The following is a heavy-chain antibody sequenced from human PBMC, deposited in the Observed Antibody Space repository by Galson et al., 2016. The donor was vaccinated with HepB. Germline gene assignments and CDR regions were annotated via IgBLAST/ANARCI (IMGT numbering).Heavy chain of an antibody. V-gene: IGHV4-59*01. Sequence: SETLSLTCTVSGGSISSDYWTWIRQPPGKGLEWIGHIYYSGSTSYNPSLKSRVTISVDPSKNQFSLRLSSVTAADTAVYYCARGKFVDTAMVDSIVDDYWGQGTLVTVSS. CDR3: ARGKFVDTAMVDSIVDDY. CDR1: GGSISSDY. D-gene: IGHD5-18*01. J-gene: IGHJ4*02. CDR2: IYYSGST.